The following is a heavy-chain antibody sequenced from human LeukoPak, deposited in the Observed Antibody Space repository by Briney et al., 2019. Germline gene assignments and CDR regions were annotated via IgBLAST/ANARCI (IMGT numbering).Heavy chain of an antibody. CDR1: GYTFTSYY. CDR2: INPSGGST. CDR3: ARDGSDGSSGFNSMDV. D-gene: IGHD3-22*01. J-gene: IGHJ6*03. V-gene: IGHV1-46*01. Sequence: ASVKVSCKASGYTFTSYYFHWVRQAPGQGLEWMGIINPSGGSTNYAQKFQGRLTMTRDTSTSTVYMELSRLRSEDTAVYYCARDGSDGSSGFNSMDVWGKGTTVTVSS.